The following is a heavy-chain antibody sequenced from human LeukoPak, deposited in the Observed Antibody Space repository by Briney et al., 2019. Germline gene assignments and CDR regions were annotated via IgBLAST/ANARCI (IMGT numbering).Heavy chain of an antibody. V-gene: IGHV3-48*04. CDR3: ASRAIDWYRDGNWFDP. CDR1: GFPFSTYS. D-gene: IGHD3-9*01. J-gene: IGHJ5*02. Sequence: PGGSLRLSCAASGFPFSTYSMNWVRQAPGKGLEWLAYISRDSGKIYYADSVKGRFTVSRDNARSSLYLQINSLRAEDTAIYYCASRAIDWYRDGNWFDPWGPGTLVTVSS. CDR2: ISRDSGKI.